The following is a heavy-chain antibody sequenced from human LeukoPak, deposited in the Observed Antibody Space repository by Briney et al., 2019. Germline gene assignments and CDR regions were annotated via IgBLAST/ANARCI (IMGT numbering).Heavy chain of an antibody. Sequence: SVKVSCKASGGTFSSYAISWVRQAPGQALEWMGGIIPIFGTANYAQKFQGRVTITTDESTSTAYMELSSLRSEDTAVYYCASEGQLAYDAHFDYWGQGTLVTVSS. CDR3: ASEGQLAYDAHFDY. J-gene: IGHJ4*02. CDR1: GGTFSSYA. D-gene: IGHD6-6*01. V-gene: IGHV1-69*05. CDR2: IIPIFGTA.